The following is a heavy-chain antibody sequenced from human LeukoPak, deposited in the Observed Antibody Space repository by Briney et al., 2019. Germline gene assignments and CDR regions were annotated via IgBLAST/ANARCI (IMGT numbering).Heavy chain of an antibody. CDR2: INHSGNT. V-gene: IGHV4-34*01. CDR3: ARDMWFRDY. CDR1: GGSFSGYY. J-gene: IGHJ4*02. D-gene: IGHD2-21*01. Sequence: PSETLSLTCAVYGGSFSGYYWSWIRQPPGKGLEWIGEINHSGNTNYNPSLKSRVTISVDTSKNQFSLKLSSVTAADTAVYYRARDMWFRDYWGQGTLVTVSS.